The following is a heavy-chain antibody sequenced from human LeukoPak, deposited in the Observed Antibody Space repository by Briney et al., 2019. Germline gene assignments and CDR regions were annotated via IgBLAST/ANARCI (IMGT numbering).Heavy chain of an antibody. D-gene: IGHD2-2*01. CDR1: GGTFIIYV. V-gene: IGHV1-69*01. J-gene: IGHJ5*02. Sequence: SVTVSCTASGGTFIIYVISWVRQPPGQGLEWMGGVIPIFGTANYSQKFQGSVTTTSDESTSTAYMELSSQRSEDTAVYYCARERGIDIVVGNWFDPWGQGTLVTVSS. CDR2: VIPIFGTA. CDR3: ARERGIDIVVGNWFDP.